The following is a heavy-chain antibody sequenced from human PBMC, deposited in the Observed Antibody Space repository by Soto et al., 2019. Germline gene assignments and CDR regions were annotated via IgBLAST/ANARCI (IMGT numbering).Heavy chain of an antibody. V-gene: IGHV1-69*01. Sequence: QVQLVQSGAEVKKPGSSVKVSCKASGGTFSSYAISWVRQAPGQGLEWMGGIIPIFGTANYAQKFQGRVTITEGESTSTAYMELSSLRSEDTAVYYCARVIAAAGTLYYYGMDVWGQGTTVTVSS. D-gene: IGHD6-13*01. J-gene: IGHJ6*02. CDR2: IIPIFGTA. CDR3: ARVIAAAGTLYYYGMDV. CDR1: GGTFSSYA.